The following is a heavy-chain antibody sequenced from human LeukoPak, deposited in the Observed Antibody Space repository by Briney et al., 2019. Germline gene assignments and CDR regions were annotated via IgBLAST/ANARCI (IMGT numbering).Heavy chain of an antibody. CDR1: GGSISSSSYY. J-gene: IGHJ4*02. D-gene: IGHD2-8*02. Sequence: SETLSLTCTVSGGSISSSSYYWGWIRQPPGKGLEWIGSIYYSGSTYYNPSLKSRVTISVDTSKNQFSLKLSSVTAADTAVYYCARDQYWNYFDYWGQGTLVTVSS. V-gene: IGHV4-39*07. CDR2: IYYSGST. CDR3: ARDQYWNYFDY.